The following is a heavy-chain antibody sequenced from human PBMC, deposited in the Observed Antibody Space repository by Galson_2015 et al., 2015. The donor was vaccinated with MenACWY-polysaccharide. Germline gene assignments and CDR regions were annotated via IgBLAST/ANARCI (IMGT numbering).Heavy chain of an antibody. V-gene: IGHV3-30*02. CDR1: GFTFSRYG. J-gene: IGHJ4*02. CDR2: IRYDGSDK. Sequence: SPRLSCAASGFTFSRYGMHWVRQAPGKGLEWVSFIRYDGSDKYYTDSVKGRFTISRDNSKNTLYLQMNSLRIEDTAVYYCAKDAVPQLQRTSSAFDYWGQGTLVTVSS. D-gene: IGHD6-6*01. CDR3: AKDAVPQLQRTSSAFDY.